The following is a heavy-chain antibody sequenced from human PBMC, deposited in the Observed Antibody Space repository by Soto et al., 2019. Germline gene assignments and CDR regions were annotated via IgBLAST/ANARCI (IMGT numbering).Heavy chain of an antibody. D-gene: IGHD2-21*02. CDR3: ATFVVPASHHTYFDF. V-gene: IGHV4-39*01. Sequence: PTETLSLTCTVSGGSISTSNYYWGWVRQPPGKGLDWIGNIYYSGTTYYHPSLKSRVTISVDTSKNQFSLKLNSVTAADTAVYYCATFVVPASHHTYFDFLGPGTLVTVSS. CDR1: GGSISTSNYY. CDR2: IYYSGTT. J-gene: IGHJ4*01.